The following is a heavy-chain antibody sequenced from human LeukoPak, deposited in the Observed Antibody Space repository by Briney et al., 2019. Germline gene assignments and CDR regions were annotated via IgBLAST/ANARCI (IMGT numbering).Heavy chain of an antibody. V-gene: IGHV4-34*01. Sequence: SETLSFTCAVYGGSFSGYYWSWIRQPPGKGLEWIGEINHSGSTNYNPSLKSRVTISVDTSKNQFSLKLSSVTAADTAVYYCARVRRLQQPPDYWGQGTLVTVSS. CDR3: ARVRRLQQPPDY. J-gene: IGHJ4*02. D-gene: IGHD6-13*01. CDR2: INHSGST. CDR1: GGSFSGYY.